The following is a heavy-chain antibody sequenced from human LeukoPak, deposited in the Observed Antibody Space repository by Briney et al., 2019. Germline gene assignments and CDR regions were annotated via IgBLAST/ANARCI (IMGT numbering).Heavy chain of an antibody. D-gene: IGHD4-23*01. CDR2: IYYSGST. CDR1: GGSISSSSYY. V-gene: IGHV4-39*07. J-gene: IGHJ4*02. CDR3: AREDYGGNSFGY. Sequence: SETLSLTCTVSGGSISSSSYYWGWIRQPPGKGPEWIGSIYYSGSTYYNPSLKSRVTISVDTSKNQFSLKLSSVTAADTAVYYCAREDYGGNSFGYWGQGTLVTVSS.